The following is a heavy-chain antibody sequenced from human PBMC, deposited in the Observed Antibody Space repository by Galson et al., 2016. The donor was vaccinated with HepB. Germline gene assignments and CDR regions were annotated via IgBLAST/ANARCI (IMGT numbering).Heavy chain of an antibody. D-gene: IGHD3-10*01. J-gene: IGHJ6*02. CDR2: IYPGDSDT. CDR1: GYSFTNYW. V-gene: IGHV5-51*01. CDR3: ARLNVVGQYGAMDV. Sequence: QSGAEVKKPGESLKISCKGSGYSFTNYWIGWVRQMPGIGLEWLGIIYPGDSDTRYSPSFQGQVTMSADKSISTAYLHWASLKASDTAMYYCARLNVVGQYGAMDVWGQGTTVTVSS.